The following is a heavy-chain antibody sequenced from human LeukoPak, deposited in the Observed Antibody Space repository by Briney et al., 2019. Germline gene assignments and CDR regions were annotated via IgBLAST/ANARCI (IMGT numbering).Heavy chain of an antibody. J-gene: IGHJ3*02. V-gene: IGHV6-1*01. CDR3: AREPDYGDYLSGALDI. CDR1: GDSVSSNRAA. D-gene: IGHD4-17*01. CDR2: TYYRSKWYN. Sequence: KPSQTLSLTCAISGDSVSSNRAAWNWIRLSPSRGLEWLGRTYYRSKWYNDYAVSVKTRITVNPDISKNQFSLQLDSVTPEDTAVYFCAREPDYGDYLSGALDIWGQGTMVTVSS.